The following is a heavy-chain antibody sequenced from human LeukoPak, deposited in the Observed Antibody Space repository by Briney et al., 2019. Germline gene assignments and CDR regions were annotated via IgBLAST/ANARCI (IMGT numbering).Heavy chain of an antibody. Sequence: ASVKVSCKASGYTFTSYTIHWVRQAPGQRLEWMGWINAGTGNTKYSQKFQGRDTITRDTSASTAYMELSSLRSEDTAVYYCAREGGAWILWGQGTLVTVSS. CDR2: INAGTGNT. CDR3: AREGGAWIL. D-gene: IGHD5-12*01. CDR1: GYTFTSYT. V-gene: IGHV1-3*01. J-gene: IGHJ4*02.